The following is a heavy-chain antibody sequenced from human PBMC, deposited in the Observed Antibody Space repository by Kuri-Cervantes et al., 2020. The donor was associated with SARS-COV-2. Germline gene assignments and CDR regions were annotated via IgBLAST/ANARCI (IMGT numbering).Heavy chain of an antibody. J-gene: IGHJ4*02. CDR3: ARDLGYCTNTNCYTRLDS. CDR2: IKQDGGET. D-gene: IGHD2-2*02. V-gene: IGHV3-7*03. CDR1: GFTFSNNW. Sequence: GESLKISCAASGFTFSNNWMSWVRQAPGKGLEWVAHIKQDGGETYYVDSVKGRFSISRDDAKNSLFLQMNNLRTEDTAVDFCARDLGYCTNTNCYTRLDSWGQGTLVTVSS.